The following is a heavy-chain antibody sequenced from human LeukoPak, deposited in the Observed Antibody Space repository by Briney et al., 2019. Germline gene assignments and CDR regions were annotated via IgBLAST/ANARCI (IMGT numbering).Heavy chain of an antibody. J-gene: IGHJ4*02. Sequence: SETLSLTCTVSGGSISSYYWSWIRQPPGKGLEWIGYIYYSGSTNYNPSLKSRVTISVDTSKNQFSLKLSSVTAADTAVYYCARQSPYYDFWSGYSAPEYYFDYWGQGTLVTVSS. CDR2: IYYSGST. V-gene: IGHV4-59*08. CDR3: ARQSPYYDFWSGYSAPEYYFDY. D-gene: IGHD3-3*01. CDR1: GGSISSYY.